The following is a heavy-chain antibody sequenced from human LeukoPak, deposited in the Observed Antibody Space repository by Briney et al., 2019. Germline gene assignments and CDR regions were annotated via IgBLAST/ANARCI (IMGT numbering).Heavy chain of an antibody. CDR2: ISGGGIKT. CDR1: GFTFSSYA. V-gene: IGHV3-23*01. D-gene: IGHD3-16*01. CDR3: AKDRSTYDYGWGTGDAWDY. J-gene: IGHJ4*02. Sequence: GGSLRLSCAASGFTFSSYAMNWVRQAPGKGLERVSGISGGGIKTYYADSVKGRFTISRDNSKNTLYVQMNSLRAEDTAVYYCAKDRSTYDYGWGTGDAWDYRGQGALVTVSS.